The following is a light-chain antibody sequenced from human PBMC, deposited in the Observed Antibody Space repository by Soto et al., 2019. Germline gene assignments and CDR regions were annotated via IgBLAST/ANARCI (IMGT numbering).Light chain of an antibody. CDR1: SSNIGAGYD. CDR3: QSYDSSLSGSHVV. CDR2: GNS. V-gene: IGLV1-40*01. Sequence: QSVLTQPPSVSGAPGQRVTISCTGSSSNIGAGYDVHWYQQLPGTAPKLLIYGNSNRPSGVPDRLSGSKSGTSASLAITGLQAEDEADYYCQSYDSSLSGSHVVFVGGTNLTVL. J-gene: IGLJ2*01.